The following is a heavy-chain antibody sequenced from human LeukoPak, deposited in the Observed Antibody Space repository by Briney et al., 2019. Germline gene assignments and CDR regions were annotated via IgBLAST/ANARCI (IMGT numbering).Heavy chain of an antibody. D-gene: IGHD2-15*01. CDR1: GFIFSNHG. Sequence: GGSLRLSCAASGFIFSNHGIHWVRQAPGKGLEWAAAISYDGSDKYYADSVRGRFTVSRDNSKNTLYLQMTSLRAEDTAVYYCAKDLSVAVVVAATAFDYWGQGTLVNVSS. V-gene: IGHV3-30*18. CDR3: AKDLSVAVVVAATAFDY. CDR2: ISYDGSDK. J-gene: IGHJ4*02.